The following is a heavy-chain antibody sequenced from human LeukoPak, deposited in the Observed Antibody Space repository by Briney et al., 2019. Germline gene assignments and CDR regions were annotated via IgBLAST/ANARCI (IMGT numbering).Heavy chain of an antibody. CDR2: ISWNSGSI. CDR3: AKARIGAAGIYFDY. Sequence: PGRSLRLSCAASGFTFDDYAMHWVRQAPGKGLEWVSGISWNSGSIGYADSVKGRFTVSRDNAKNSLYLQMNSLRAEDMALYYCAKARIGAAGIYFDYWVQGTLVTVSS. V-gene: IGHV3-9*03. J-gene: IGHJ4*02. CDR1: GFTFDDYA. D-gene: IGHD6-13*01.